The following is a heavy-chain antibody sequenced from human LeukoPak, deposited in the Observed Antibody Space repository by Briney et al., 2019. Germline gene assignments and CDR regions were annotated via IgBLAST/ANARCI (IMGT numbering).Heavy chain of an antibody. J-gene: IGHJ4*02. V-gene: IGHV3-74*01. Sequence: GGSLRLSCAAPGFTLSNSWMFWVRQPPGKGLKYVSEINNDGSRTSYADSVKGRFTISRDGAENTLFLQMNSLRAEDTAVYFCARGGVSGGFDYWGQGTLVTVSS. CDR1: GFTLSNSW. CDR2: INNDGSRT. D-gene: IGHD3-10*01. CDR3: ARGGVSGGFDY.